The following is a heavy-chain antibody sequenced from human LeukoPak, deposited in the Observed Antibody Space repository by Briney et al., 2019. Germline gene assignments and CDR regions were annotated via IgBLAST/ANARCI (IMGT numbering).Heavy chain of an antibody. D-gene: IGHD2-2*01. CDR3: ARGPGVPAAIRPLDYYYGMDV. CDR2: IIPISGTA. V-gene: IGHV1-69*13. CDR1: GGTFSSYA. J-gene: IGHJ6*02. Sequence: RASVKVSCKASGGTFSSYAISWVRQAPGQGLEWMGGIIPISGTANYAQKFQGRVTITADESTSTAYMELSSLRSEDTAVYYCARGPGVPAAIRPLDYYYGMDVWGQGTTVTVSS.